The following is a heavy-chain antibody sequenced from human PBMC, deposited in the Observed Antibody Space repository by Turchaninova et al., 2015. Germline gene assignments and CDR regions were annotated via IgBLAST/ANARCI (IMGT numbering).Heavy chain of an antibody. V-gene: IGHV3-7*01. CDR1: GFTFSDFW. CDR2: IKPDGSDT. CDR3: ASEKSWSFDY. Sequence: EGQLVVSGGGLVQPGGSLRLSCAASGFTFSDFWMSWVRQAPGKGLEWLANIKPDGSDTYYVDSVRGRFTISRDNAKNSLYLQMNSLRAEDTAVYYCASEKSWSFDYWGQGTLVTASS. J-gene: IGHJ4*02. D-gene: IGHD3-3*01.